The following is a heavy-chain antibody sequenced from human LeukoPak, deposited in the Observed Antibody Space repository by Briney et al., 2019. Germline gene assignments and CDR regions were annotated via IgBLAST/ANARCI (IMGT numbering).Heavy chain of an antibody. CDR3: AKDFNWGWDY. V-gene: IGHV3-30*02. J-gene: IGHJ4*02. CDR2: VLSDGSRK. D-gene: IGHD7-27*01. Sequence: GGSLRLSCAASGFTFSSHGMHWVRQAPGKGLEWVAYVLSDGSRKYYADSVKGRFTISRDDSKNTLFLKMNSLRPEDTALYYCAKDFNWGWDYWGQGTLVTVSS. CDR1: GFTFSSHG.